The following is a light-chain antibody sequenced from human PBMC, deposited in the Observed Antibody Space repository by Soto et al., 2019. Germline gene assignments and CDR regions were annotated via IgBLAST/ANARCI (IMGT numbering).Light chain of an antibody. V-gene: IGLV2-11*01. J-gene: IGLJ2*01. Sequence: QSALTQPRSVSGSPGQSVTISCTGTSSDVGGYNYVSWYQQHPGKTPKLMIYDVTKRPSGVPDRFSGSKSGNTASLTISGLQADDEADYYCSSYTTSTSFILFGGGTKLTVL. CDR2: DVT. CDR3: SSYTTSTSFIL. CDR1: SSDVGGYNY.